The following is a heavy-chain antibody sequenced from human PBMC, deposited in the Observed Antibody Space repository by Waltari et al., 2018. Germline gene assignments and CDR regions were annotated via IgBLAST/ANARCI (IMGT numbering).Heavy chain of an antibody. Sequence: QVQLQESGPGLVKPSETLSLTCTVSGGSISSYYWSWIRQPPGKGLEWIGYIYYSGSTNYNPSLKSRVTISVDTSKNQFSLKLSSVTAADTAVYYCARGLGLGFAFDIWGQGTMVTVSS. CDR2: IYYSGST. V-gene: IGHV4-59*01. CDR1: GGSISSYY. CDR3: ARGLGLGFAFDI. D-gene: IGHD3-10*01. J-gene: IGHJ3*02.